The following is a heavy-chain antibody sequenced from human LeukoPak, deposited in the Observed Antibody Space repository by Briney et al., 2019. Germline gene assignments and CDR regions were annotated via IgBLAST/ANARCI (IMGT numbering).Heavy chain of an antibody. CDR1: GFTVSSNY. CDR2: IRYDGSNK. D-gene: IGHD3-3*01. V-gene: IGHV3-30*02. J-gene: IGHJ4*02. Sequence: GGSLRLSCAASGFTVSSNYMSWVRQAPGKGLEWVAFIRYDGSNKYYTDCVKGRFTISRDNSKNTLYLQMNSLRAEDTAVYYCAKGGFFGVVIPTIDYWGQGTLVTVSS. CDR3: AKGGFFGVVIPTIDY.